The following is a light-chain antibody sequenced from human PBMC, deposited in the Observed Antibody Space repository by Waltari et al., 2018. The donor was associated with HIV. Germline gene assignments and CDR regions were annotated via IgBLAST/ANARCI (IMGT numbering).Light chain of an antibody. J-gene: IGKJ4*01. V-gene: IGKV1-12*01. CDR1: QAITNW. Sequence: DIQMTQSPSSVAASEGDKVSISCRASQAITNWVAWYQKKPGKAPKLLIYAASSLEVGVPSRFSGSGSGTNFTLTISSLQPEDFATYFCQQANSFLPLPFGGGTKVEIK. CDR2: AAS. CDR3: QQANSFLPLP.